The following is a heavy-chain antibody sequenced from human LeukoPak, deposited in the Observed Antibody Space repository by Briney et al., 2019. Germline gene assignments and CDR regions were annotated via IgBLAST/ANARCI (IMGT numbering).Heavy chain of an antibody. Sequence: PSETLSLTCTVSGGSISSSSYYWGWIRQPPGKGLEWIGSIYYSGSTYYNPSLKSRVTISVDTSKNQFSLKLSSVTAADTAVYYCAKAGYSSGWVRFDPWGQGTLVTVSS. V-gene: IGHV4-39*01. CDR3: AKAGYSSGWVRFDP. CDR2: IYYSGST. J-gene: IGHJ5*02. CDR1: GGSISSSSYY. D-gene: IGHD6-19*01.